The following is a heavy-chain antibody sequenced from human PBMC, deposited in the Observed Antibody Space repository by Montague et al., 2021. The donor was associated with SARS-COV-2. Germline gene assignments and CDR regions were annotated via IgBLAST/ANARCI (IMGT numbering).Heavy chain of an antibody. CDR1: GASISSGSYY. Sequence: TLSLTCTVSGASISSGSYYWNWIRQLPGKGLEWIGYIHHSGSTYYTPPLQSRVAISVDTSKNEFSLKMTAVTAADTAVYYCARDGDEGYFFEYWGQGTMVTVSS. V-gene: IGHV4-31*03. J-gene: IGHJ3*01. CDR2: IHHSGST. D-gene: IGHD3-3*01. CDR3: ARDGDEGYFFEY.